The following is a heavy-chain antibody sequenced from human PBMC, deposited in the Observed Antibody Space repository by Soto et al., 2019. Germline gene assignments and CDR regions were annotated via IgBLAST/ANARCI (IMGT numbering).Heavy chain of an antibody. CDR2: INTFNGNT. D-gene: IGHD3-10*01. V-gene: IGHV1-18*01. CDR3: ARVTFGSSYHFDY. CDR1: GYIFTSYA. J-gene: IGHJ4*02. Sequence: QVQLVQSGAEVKKPGASVTVSCKASGYIFTSYAITWVRQAPGQGLEWMGWINTFNGNTNYAQNLQGRVTMTTDTSTNTAYMEVRSLRSDATAVYFCARVTFGSSYHFDYWGQETLVTVSS.